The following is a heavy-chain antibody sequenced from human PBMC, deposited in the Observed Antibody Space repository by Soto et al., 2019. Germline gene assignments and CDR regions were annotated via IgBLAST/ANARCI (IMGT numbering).Heavy chain of an antibody. CDR3: ARELLYGSGSRNFHYYGMDV. D-gene: IGHD3-10*01. V-gene: IGHV3-33*01. J-gene: IGHJ6*02. Sequence: GGSLRLSCAASGIKFSSYGMHWVRQAPGKGLEWVAVIWFDGSKKYYVDSVRGRFTISRDNSNNTPYLQMNSLRAEDTGVYYCARELLYGSGSRNFHYYGMDVWGQGTTVTVS. CDR2: IWFDGSKK. CDR1: GIKFSSYG.